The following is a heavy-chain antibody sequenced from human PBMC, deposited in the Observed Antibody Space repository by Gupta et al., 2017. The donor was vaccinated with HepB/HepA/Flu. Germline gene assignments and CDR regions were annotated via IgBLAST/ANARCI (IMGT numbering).Heavy chain of an antibody. V-gene: IGHV3-23*01. CDR1: GFTFSNYA. Sequence: GQPGGSLRLSCAVSGFTFSNYAMSWVRQAPGKGLEWVSSISGGGEYYADSVKGRFTISRDTSKNTLYLQMNSLRVDDTAIYYCAKPPRSNWGPAYWGQGTLITVPS. CDR2: ISGGGE. CDR3: AKPPRSNWGPAY. D-gene: IGHD7-27*01. J-gene: IGHJ4*02.